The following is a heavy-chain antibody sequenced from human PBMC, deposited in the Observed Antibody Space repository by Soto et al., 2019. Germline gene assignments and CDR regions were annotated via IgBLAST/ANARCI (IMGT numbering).Heavy chain of an antibody. J-gene: IGHJ4*02. V-gene: IGHV1-2*04. D-gene: IGHD6-6*01. CDR2: INPNSGGT. Sequence: QVQLVQSGAEVKKPGASVKVSCKASGYTFTGYYMHWVRQAPGQGLEWMGWINPNSGGTNYAQKLQGWVTMTRDTSISTAYMELSRLRSDDTAVYYCARDPWAARGYFDYWGQGTLVTVSS. CDR1: GYTFTGYY. CDR3: ARDPWAARGYFDY.